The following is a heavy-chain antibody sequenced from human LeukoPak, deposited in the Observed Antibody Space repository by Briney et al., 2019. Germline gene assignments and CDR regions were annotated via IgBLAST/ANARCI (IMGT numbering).Heavy chain of an antibody. Sequence: GGTLRLSCAASEFTFSAFWMSWVRQAPGQGLEWVANINQDGSRKHYVDSVKGRFTISRDNSKITLYLQMNSLRVEDTAVYYCARDRDYYGAGSPDYWGQGTLVTVSS. J-gene: IGHJ4*02. CDR3: ARDRDYYGAGSPDY. CDR1: EFTFSAFW. CDR2: INQDGSRK. V-gene: IGHV3-7*03. D-gene: IGHD3-10*01.